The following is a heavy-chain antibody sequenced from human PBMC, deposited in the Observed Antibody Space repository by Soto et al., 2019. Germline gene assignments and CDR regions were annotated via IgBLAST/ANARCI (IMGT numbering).Heavy chain of an antibody. D-gene: IGHD5-12*01. CDR2: IKDGGST. Sequence: QVQLQQWGAGLLKPSETLSLTCAVNGGSLTGYYWSWIRQPPGKGLEWIGEIKDGGSTNYSPSLRGRVTISADTSKHQFSLRLNSVTAADTAVYFCARGQEGIVATHWDQGTLVTVSS. CDR1: GGSLTGYY. V-gene: IGHV4-34*01. J-gene: IGHJ4*02. CDR3: ARGQEGIVATH.